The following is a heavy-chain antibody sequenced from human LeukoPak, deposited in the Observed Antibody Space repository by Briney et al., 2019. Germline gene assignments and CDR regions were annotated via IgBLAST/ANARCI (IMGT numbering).Heavy chain of an antibody. J-gene: IGHJ4*02. D-gene: IGHD1-1*01. V-gene: IGHV3-30-3*02. CDR1: GFTFSNYE. CDR2: ISYDGTNK. CDR3: AKSRSGSANWALQIFDN. Sequence: GGSLRLSCAASGFTFSNYEMHWVRQAPGKGLEGVAVISYDGTNKYHADSVKGRFTISRDNSKNTLYLQMNSLRAEDTAVYFCAKSRSGSANWALQIFDNWGQGTLVTVSS.